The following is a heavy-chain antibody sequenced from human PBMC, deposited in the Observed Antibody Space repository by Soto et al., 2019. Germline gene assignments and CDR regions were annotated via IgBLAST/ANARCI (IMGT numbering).Heavy chain of an antibody. V-gene: IGHV3-23*01. Sequence: EVQLLESGGGLGQGGGSLRLSCAASGFTFSSYTMNWVRQAPGKGLEWVSLISALGGSTYYADSVKGRFTISRDNSKNTLYLQMNSLRAEDTGVYYCARDPPNDKTQLDYGMDVWGQGTAVTVSS. D-gene: IGHD2-2*01. CDR2: ISALGGST. J-gene: IGHJ6*02. CDR3: ARDPPNDKTQLDYGMDV. CDR1: GFTFSSYT.